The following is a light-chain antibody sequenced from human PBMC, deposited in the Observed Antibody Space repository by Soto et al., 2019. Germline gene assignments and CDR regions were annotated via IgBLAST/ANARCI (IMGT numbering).Light chain of an antibody. Sequence: QSALTQPRSVSGSPGQSVTISCTGTSSDVGGYNYVSWYQQHPGKAPKLMIFDVSKRPSGVPDRFAGSKSGNTASLTISGLQADDEADYCCCSYAGWYTLIFGGGTQLTVL. V-gene: IGLV2-11*01. CDR1: SSDVGGYNY. CDR2: DVS. J-gene: IGLJ2*01. CDR3: CSYAGWYTLI.